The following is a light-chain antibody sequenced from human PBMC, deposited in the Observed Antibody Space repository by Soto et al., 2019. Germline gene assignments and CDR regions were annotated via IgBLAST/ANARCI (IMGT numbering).Light chain of an antibody. V-gene: IGKV1-39*01. CDR2: GAS. CDR3: QQTYTTPEIT. J-gene: IGKJ5*01. CDR1: QSISIS. Sequence: DIQIAPSPSSLSASVGDRVTITFRESQSISISLNWYQLKPGKAPNLLMYGASYLKSGVPTRFSGSGSGTDFTLTISSLQPEDFATYYCQQTYTTPEITFGQGTRLEIK.